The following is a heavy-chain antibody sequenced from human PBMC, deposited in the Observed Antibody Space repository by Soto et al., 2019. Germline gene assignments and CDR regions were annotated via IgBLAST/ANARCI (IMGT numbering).Heavy chain of an antibody. CDR2: IIPILGIA. V-gene: IGHV1-69*02. CDR3: ASSIVGASDY. D-gene: IGHD1-26*01. Sequence: QVQLVQSGAEVKKPGSSVKVSCKASGGTFSSYTISWVRQAPGQGLEWMGRIIPILGIANYAQKFQGRVTITADKSTSTAYMELSSLGSEDTAVYYCASSIVGASDYWGQGTLVTVSS. J-gene: IGHJ4*02. CDR1: GGTFSSYT.